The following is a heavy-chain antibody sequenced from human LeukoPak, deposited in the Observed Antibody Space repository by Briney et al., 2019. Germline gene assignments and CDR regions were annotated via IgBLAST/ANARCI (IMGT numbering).Heavy chain of an antibody. J-gene: IGHJ4*02. CDR1: GFTFSSYA. V-gene: IGHV3-23*01. D-gene: IGHD6-13*01. CDR2: ISGSGGST. Sequence: PGGSLRLSCAASGFTFSSYAMSWVRQAPGKGLEWVSAISGSGGSTYYADSVKGRFTISRDNSKNTLYLQMNSLRAEDTAVYYCAKKKGIAAAGGGSYYFDYWGQGTLVTVSS. CDR3: AKKKGIAAAGGGSYYFDY.